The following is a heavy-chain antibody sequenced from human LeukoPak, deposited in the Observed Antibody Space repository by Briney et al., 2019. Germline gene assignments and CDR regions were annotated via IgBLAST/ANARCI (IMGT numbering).Heavy chain of an antibody. V-gene: IGHV3-66*01. CDR1: GFTVSSNY. J-gene: IGHJ4*02. Sequence: PGGSLRLSCAASGFTVSSNYMSWVRQAPGKGLEGGSVIYSGGSTYYADSVKGRFTISRDNSKNTLYLQMNSLRAEDTAVYYCARDRPSYCGGDCSKTFDYWGQGTLVTVSS. CDR2: IYSGGST. D-gene: IGHD2-21*02. CDR3: ARDRPSYCGGDCSKTFDY.